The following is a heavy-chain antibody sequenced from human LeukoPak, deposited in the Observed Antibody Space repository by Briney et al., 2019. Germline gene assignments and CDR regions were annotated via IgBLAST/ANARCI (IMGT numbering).Heavy chain of an antibody. CDR3: ARVSIVVVPAAIGNGMDV. D-gene: IGHD2-2*01. Sequence: SSETLSLTCAVYGGSFSGYYWSWIRQPPGKGLEWIGEINHSGSTNYNPSLKSRVTISVDTPKNQFSLKLSSVTAADTAVYYCARVSIVVVPAAIGNGMDVWGQGTTVTVSS. V-gene: IGHV4-34*01. J-gene: IGHJ6*02. CDR1: GGSFSGYY. CDR2: INHSGST.